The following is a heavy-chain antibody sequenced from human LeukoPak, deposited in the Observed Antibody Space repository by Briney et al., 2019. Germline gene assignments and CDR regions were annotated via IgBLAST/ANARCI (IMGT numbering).Heavy chain of an antibody. CDR3: ARDPLVLAHYFDY. Sequence: GRSLRLSCAASGFTFSTYAMHWVRQAPGKGLEGVAVIWYDGSNKNYVDSVKGRFTISRDNAKNSPYLQMNSLRDEDTAVYYCARDPLVLAHYFDYWGQGTLVTVSS. V-gene: IGHV3-33*01. J-gene: IGHJ4*02. D-gene: IGHD6-13*01. CDR1: GFTFSTYA. CDR2: IWYDGSNK.